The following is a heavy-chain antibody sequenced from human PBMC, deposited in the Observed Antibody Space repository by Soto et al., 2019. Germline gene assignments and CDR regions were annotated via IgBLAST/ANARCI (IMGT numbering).Heavy chain of an antibody. CDR3: ARERGYCSGGSCRRADAFDI. D-gene: IGHD2-15*01. CDR1: GYTFKSYS. J-gene: IGHJ3*02. CDR2: INPDSGGT. V-gene: IGHV1-2*04. Sequence: GVPAEVCCKACGYTFKSYSMHCARHAPGQRLEWMGWINPDSGGTNYAQKFQGWVTMTRDTSISTAYMELSRLRSDDTAVYYCARERGYCSGGSCRRADAFDIWGQGTMVTVSS.